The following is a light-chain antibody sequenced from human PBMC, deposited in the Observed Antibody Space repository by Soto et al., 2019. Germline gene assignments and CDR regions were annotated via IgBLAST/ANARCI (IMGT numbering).Light chain of an antibody. CDR1: GSDVGADNY. J-gene: IGLJ2*01. CDR2: DVN. V-gene: IGLV2-14*01. Sequence: QSALTQPASVSGSPGQSITISCTGTGSDVGADNYVSWYQQRPGKAPKLMIFDVNNRPSGVSDRFSASKSGTTASLSIPGLQAEDEADYYCSSYTGSRTIFGGGTKLTVL. CDR3: SSYTGSRTI.